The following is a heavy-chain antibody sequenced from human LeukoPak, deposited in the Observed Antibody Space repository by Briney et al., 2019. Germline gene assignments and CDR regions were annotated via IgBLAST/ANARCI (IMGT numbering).Heavy chain of an antibody. CDR1: GGSISGSY. Sequence: PSETLSLTCTVSGGSISGSYWSWIRQPPGKGLEWIAYMYNSGSTYYNPSLKSRVTISVDTSKNQFSLKLSSVTAADTAVYYCARSSTLLNWFDPWGQGTLVTVSS. CDR3: ARSSTLLNWFDP. D-gene: IGHD2-2*01. CDR2: MYNSGST. J-gene: IGHJ5*02. V-gene: IGHV4-4*08.